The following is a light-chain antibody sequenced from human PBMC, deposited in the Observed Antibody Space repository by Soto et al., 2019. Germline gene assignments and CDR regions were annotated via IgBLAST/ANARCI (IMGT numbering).Light chain of an antibody. Sequence: QSALTQPRSVSGSPGQSVTISCTGTSSIIGGLKYVSWYQQHPGKAPQLLIYDVTKRPSGVPDRFSGYKSGNTASLTISGLQAEDEADYYCCSYAGSYVFGTGTKLTVL. CDR3: CSYAGSYV. V-gene: IGLV2-11*01. CDR2: DVT. J-gene: IGLJ1*01. CDR1: SSIIGGLKY.